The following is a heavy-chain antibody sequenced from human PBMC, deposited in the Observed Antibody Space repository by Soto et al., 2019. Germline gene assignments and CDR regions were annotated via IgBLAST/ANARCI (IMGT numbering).Heavy chain of an antibody. CDR3: AAELGFGKLSVV. D-gene: IGHD3-10*01. V-gene: IGHV1-69*01. Sequence: QVQVVQSGVEVRRPGSSVNVSCKASGDTFKNCVISWVRQAPGQGLEWMGGIIPLFGTTDFAQRFQGRLTITTDDSTTTAYMELSRLRSEDTATYFCAAELGFGKLSVVWGQGTTVIVSS. J-gene: IGHJ6*02. CDR2: IIPLFGTT. CDR1: GDTFKNCV.